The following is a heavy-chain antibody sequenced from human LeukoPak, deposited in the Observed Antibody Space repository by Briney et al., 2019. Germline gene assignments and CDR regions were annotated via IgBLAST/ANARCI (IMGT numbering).Heavy chain of an antibody. Sequence: ASVKVSCKASGGTFSSYAISWVRQAPGQGLEWMGGIIPIFGTANYAQKFQGRVTITADESTSTAYMELSSLRAEDTAVYYCAKFKGHYGDSEYYFDYWGQGTLVTVSS. CDR2: IIPIFGTA. D-gene: IGHD3-10*01. J-gene: IGHJ4*02. CDR1: GGTFSSYA. CDR3: AKFKGHYGDSEYYFDY. V-gene: IGHV1-69*13.